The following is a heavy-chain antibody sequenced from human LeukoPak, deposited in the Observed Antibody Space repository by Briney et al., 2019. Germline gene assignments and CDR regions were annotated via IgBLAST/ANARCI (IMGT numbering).Heavy chain of an antibody. CDR1: GFTFSGYA. Sequence: GGSLRLSCASSGFTFSGYAMIWVRQAPGKGLELVSPISGSGASTFYADSVKGRFITSKDIPSNIVYLQMNSLRAEDTAVYYCAKGSRGYTNYYFDYWGQGTLVTVSS. CDR3: AKGSRGYTNYYFDY. J-gene: IGHJ4*02. CDR2: ISGSGAST. V-gene: IGHV3-23*01. D-gene: IGHD2-2*02.